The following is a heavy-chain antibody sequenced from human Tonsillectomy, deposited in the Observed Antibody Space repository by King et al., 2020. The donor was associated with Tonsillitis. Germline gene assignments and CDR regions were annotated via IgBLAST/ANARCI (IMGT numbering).Heavy chain of an antibody. V-gene: IGHV1-8*03. J-gene: IGHJ4*02. CDR1: GYPFTSYD. CDR3: SRSFTRDFWSGSHY. Sequence: QLVQSGAEVKKPGASVKVSCQASGYPFTSYDISWMRLATGQGLEWMGWMNPDSGNTAYAQKFQGRVTITRNTSISTAYMELSGLRSEDTAVYYCSRSFTRDFWSGSHYWGQGSLLIVSS. D-gene: IGHD3-3*01. CDR2: MNPDSGNT.